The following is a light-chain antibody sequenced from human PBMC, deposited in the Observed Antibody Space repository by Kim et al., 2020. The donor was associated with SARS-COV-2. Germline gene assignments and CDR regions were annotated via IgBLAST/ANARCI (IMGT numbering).Light chain of an antibody. CDR1: QSISVC. Sequence: DIQMTQSPSTLSASVGDRVTITCRASQSISVCLAWYQQKPGKAPSLLIYDASILESGVPSRFSGSGSGTEFTLTISGLQPDDFATYYCQEYKSNLWTFGQGTNVDIK. V-gene: IGKV1-5*01. CDR2: DAS. J-gene: IGKJ1*01. CDR3: QEYKSNLWT.